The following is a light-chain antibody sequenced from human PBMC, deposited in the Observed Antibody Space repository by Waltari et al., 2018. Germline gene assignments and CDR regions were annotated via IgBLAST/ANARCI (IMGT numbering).Light chain of an antibody. Sequence: DIQMTQSPSSLSASVGDRVTITCRASQTISNYLNWYQQKPGKAPKLLTFPTATLQSGVPSRFRGSGSGTDFTLTISSLQPEDFATYYCQQYNSYATFGGGTKVEIK. V-gene: IGKV1-39*01. CDR2: PTA. CDR3: QQYNSYAT. CDR1: QTISNY. J-gene: IGKJ4*01.